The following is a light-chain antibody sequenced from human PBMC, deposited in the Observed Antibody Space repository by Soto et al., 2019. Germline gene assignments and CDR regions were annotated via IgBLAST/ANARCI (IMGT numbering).Light chain of an antibody. CDR2: EVS. CDR1: SSDVGTYNV. Sequence: QSVLTQPPSASGSPGQSVTISCTGTSSDVGTYNVVSWYQHHTGKAPQLVIYEVSRRPSGVPGRFSGYTSGTTASLTISRHQDEDEADYYCRSYASSNNLVFGGGTKLTVL. CDR3: RSYASSNNLV. J-gene: IGLJ2*01. V-gene: IGLV2-8*01.